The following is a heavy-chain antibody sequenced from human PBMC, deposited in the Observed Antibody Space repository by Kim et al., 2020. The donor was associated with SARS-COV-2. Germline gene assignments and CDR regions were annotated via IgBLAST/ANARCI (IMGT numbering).Heavy chain of an antibody. CDR3: AGQMEAQTYCGGDCYSYSN. J-gene: IGHJ4*02. D-gene: IGHD2-21*01. CDR1: GFTVSSNY. V-gene: IGHV3-53*01. CDR2: LYSGGST. Sequence: GGSLRLSCAASGFTVSSNYMSWVRQAPGRGLEWVSVLYSGGSTYYADSVKGRFTISRDNSKNTLYLQMNSLRAEDTAVYYCAGQMEAQTYCGGDCYSYSNWGQGPLVTVSS.